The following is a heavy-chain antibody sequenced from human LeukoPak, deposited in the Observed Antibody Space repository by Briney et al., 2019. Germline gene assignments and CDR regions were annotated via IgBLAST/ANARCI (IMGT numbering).Heavy chain of an antibody. CDR1: GYTFTGYY. CDR2: INPNSGGT. J-gene: IGHJ4*02. CDR3: ARSKPRTTVTDFDY. D-gene: IGHD4-17*01. V-gene: IGHV1-2*04. Sequence: ASVKVSCKASGYTFTGYYMHWVRQAPGQGLEWMGWINPNSGGTNYAQRFQGWVTMTRDTSISTAYMELSRLRSDDTAVYYCARSKPRTTVTDFDYWGQGTLVTVSS.